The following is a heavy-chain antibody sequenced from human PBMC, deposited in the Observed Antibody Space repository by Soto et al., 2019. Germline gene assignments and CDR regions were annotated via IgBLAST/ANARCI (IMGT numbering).Heavy chain of an antibody. Sequence: GGSLRLSCAASGFTFSSYGMHWVRQAPGKGLEWVAVIWYDGSNKYYADSVKGRFTISRDNSKNTLYLQMNSLRAEDTAVYYCARVQLGGGSSLVWYYYYGMDVWGQGTTVTVSS. D-gene: IGHD6-6*01. V-gene: IGHV3-33*01. J-gene: IGHJ6*02. CDR1: GFTFSSYG. CDR3: ARVQLGGGSSLVWYYYYGMDV. CDR2: IWYDGSNK.